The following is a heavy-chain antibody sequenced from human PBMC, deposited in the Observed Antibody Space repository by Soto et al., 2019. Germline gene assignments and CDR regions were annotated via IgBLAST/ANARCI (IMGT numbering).Heavy chain of an antibody. CDR3: ARIHWAQSSLDY. Sequence: QLQLQESGSRLVKPSETLSLTCAVSGGSIDSGAFSLSWIRQPPGKGLEWIGYVTHSGTAYSTPSLNGRLTLSVDSSQTQFSLKLTSVTAADSAFYYCARIHWAQSSLDYWGRGILVTVSS. D-gene: IGHD6-19*01. CDR1: GGSIDSGAFS. V-gene: IGHV4-30-2*01. J-gene: IGHJ4*02. CDR2: VTHSGTA.